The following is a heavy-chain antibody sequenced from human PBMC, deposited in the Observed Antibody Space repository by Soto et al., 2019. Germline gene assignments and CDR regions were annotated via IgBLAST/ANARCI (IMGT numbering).Heavy chain of an antibody. CDR3: AAEYSSGWYLDY. Sequence: EVQLVESGGGLVQPGGSLSLSCAASGLTFRNFWMHWVRQDPGQWLVWVSRVNSDGSGTRYADSVKGRFTISRDNAKNTLYLQMNSLRVEDTAVYHCAAEYSSGWYLDYWGQGTLVTVSS. V-gene: IGHV3-74*01. J-gene: IGHJ4*02. D-gene: IGHD6-19*01. CDR2: VNSDGSGT. CDR1: GLTFRNFW.